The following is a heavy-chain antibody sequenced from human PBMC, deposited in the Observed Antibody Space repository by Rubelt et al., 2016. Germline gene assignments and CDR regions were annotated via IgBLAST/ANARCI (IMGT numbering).Heavy chain of an antibody. CDR1: GGSISGYY. V-gene: IGHV4-59*01. J-gene: IGHJ4*02. CDR3: ARGGPLVAARDDY. Sequence: QLQLQESGPGLVKPSETLSLTCTVSGGSISGYYWNWIRQPPGKGLEWIGYINYYGNTIYNPSLKSRVTISGETSRNPFSLNLSSVTAADTAVYYCARGGPLVAARDDYWVQGTLVTVSS. CDR2: INYYGNT. D-gene: IGHD6-6*01.